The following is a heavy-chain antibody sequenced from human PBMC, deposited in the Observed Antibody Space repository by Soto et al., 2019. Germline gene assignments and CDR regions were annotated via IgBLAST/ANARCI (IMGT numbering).Heavy chain of an antibody. CDR3: ARSPLIRFLDDYYYYGMDV. D-gene: IGHD3-3*01. V-gene: IGHV1-2*02. J-gene: IGHJ6*02. Sequence: ASVKVSCKASGYTFTGYYMHWVRQAPGQGLEWMGWINPNSGGTNYAQKFQGRVTMTRDTSISTAYMELSRLRSDDTAVYYCARSPLIRFLDDYYYYGMDVWGQGTTVTVSS. CDR1: GYTFTGYY. CDR2: INPNSGGT.